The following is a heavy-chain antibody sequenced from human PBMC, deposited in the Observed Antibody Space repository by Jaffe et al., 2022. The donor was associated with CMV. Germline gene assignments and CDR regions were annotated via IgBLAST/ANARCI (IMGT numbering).Heavy chain of an antibody. Sequence: QVQLVQSGAEVKKPGASVKVSCKASGYTFTGYYMHWVRQAPGQGLEWMGWINPNSGGTNYAQKFQGRVTMTRDTSISTAYMELSRLRSDDTAVYYCATQQLGGEVAIQLWLQGYNWFDPWGQGTLVTVSS. CDR2: INPNSGGT. V-gene: IGHV1-2*02. D-gene: IGHD5-18*01. J-gene: IGHJ5*02. CDR1: GYTFTGYY. CDR3: ATQQLGGEVAIQLWLQGYNWFDP.